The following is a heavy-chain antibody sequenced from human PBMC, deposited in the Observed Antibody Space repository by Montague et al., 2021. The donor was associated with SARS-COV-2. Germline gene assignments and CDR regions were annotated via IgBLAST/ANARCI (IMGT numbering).Heavy chain of an antibody. V-gene: IGHV4-31*03. Sequence: TLSLTCTVSGGSITCSGYYWTWIRQLPGKGLEWIGYIYHTGXTXYXXXXQXRLRTSVDTSKNEFSLTPTSVTAADTAIYYCARDRGWGSRGAGYIDLWGRGTLVTVSS. CDR3: ARDRGWGSRGAGYIDL. D-gene: IGHD2-21*01. J-gene: IGHJ2*01. CDR1: GGSITCSGYY. CDR2: IYHTGXT.